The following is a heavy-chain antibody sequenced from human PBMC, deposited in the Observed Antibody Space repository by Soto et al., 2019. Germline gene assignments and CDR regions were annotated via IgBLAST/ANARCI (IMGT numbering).Heavy chain of an antibody. Sequence: PSETLSLTXAVYGGSFSGYYWSWIRQPPGKGLEWIGEINHSGSTNYNPSLKSRVTISVDTSKNQFSLKLSSVTAADTAVYYCARDPTMVRGVITPPWGQGTLVTVSS. V-gene: IGHV4-34*01. CDR2: INHSGST. CDR3: ARDPTMVRGVITPP. J-gene: IGHJ5*02. D-gene: IGHD3-10*01. CDR1: GGSFSGYY.